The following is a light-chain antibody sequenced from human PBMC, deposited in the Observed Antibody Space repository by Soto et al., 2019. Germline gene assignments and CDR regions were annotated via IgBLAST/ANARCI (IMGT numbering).Light chain of an antibody. J-gene: IGLJ1*01. CDR2: CND. CDR3: QSYDISLHNYV. Sequence: QSVLTQPPSASGTPGQRVTISCSGSSSNIGTNYVYWYKQLPGTAPKLLIYCNDQRPSGVPDRLSGSKSGTSASLAISGLRSEDEADYYCQSYDISLHNYVFGTGTKVTVL. CDR1: SSNIGTNY. V-gene: IGLV1-47*02.